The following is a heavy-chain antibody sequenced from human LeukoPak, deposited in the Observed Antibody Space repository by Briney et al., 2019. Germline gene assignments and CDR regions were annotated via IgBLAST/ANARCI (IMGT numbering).Heavy chain of an antibody. CDR2: IYYSGST. J-gene: IGHJ4*02. D-gene: IGHD6-13*01. CDR1: GASISSYY. CDR3: ASPGIVAAGTDRGFDY. Sequence: SETLSLTCTVSGASISSYYWSWIRQPPGKGMEWIGFIYYSGSTNYNPSLKSRVTTSVDTSKNQFSLRLSSETAADTAVYYCASPGIVAAGTDRGFDYWGQGTLVTVSS. V-gene: IGHV4-59*01.